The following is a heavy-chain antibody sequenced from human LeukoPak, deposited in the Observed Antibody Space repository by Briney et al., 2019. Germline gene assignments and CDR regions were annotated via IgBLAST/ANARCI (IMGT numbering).Heavy chain of an antibody. V-gene: IGHV3-21*01. CDR1: GLTFSSYS. CDR2: ISGSSSYI. J-gene: IGHJ4*02. Sequence: GGSLRLSCAASGLTFSSYSMNWVRQAPGKGLEWVSSISGSSSYIYYADSVKGRFTISRDNAKNSLYLQMNSLRAEDTAVYYCARDSGPFTATDFDYWGQGTLVTVSS. CDR3: ARDSGPFTATDFDY. D-gene: IGHD5-18*01.